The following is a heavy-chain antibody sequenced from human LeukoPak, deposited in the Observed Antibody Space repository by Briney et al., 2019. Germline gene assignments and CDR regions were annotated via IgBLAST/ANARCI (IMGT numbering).Heavy chain of an antibody. Sequence: GSLRLSCAASGFTFSGYWMHWVRQAPGKGLVWVSRINRDGSSTNYADSVKGRLNISRDNSKNTLYLQIKSLRAEDTAVYYCVSRDYPADYWGQGTLVTVSS. CDR3: VSRDYPADY. J-gene: IGHJ4*02. V-gene: IGHV3-74*01. CDR1: GFTFSGYW. CDR2: INRDGSST. D-gene: IGHD4-11*01.